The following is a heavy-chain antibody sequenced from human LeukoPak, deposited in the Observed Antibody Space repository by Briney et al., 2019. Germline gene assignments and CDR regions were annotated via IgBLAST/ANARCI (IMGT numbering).Heavy chain of an antibody. Sequence: GGSLRLSCAASGLSFSNFGFHWARQAPGKGLEWVSYISDKNSNIHYADSVKARFTISRDNAKNSLFLQMNSLRAEDTAVYFCVTDWPVWWGQGTLVTASS. CDR2: ISDKNSNI. J-gene: IGHJ4*02. CDR3: VTDWPVW. CDR1: GLSFSNFG. V-gene: IGHV3-48*01. D-gene: IGHD3-16*01.